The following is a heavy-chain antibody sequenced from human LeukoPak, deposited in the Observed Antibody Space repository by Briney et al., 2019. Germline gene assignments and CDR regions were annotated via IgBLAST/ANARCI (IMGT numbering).Heavy chain of an antibody. D-gene: IGHD6-13*01. CDR2: IYYTGST. V-gene: IGHV4-39*07. CDR3: ARETAAAGSFIAINDY. J-gene: IGHJ4*02. CDR1: GGSINSSSYY. Sequence: SETLSLTCTVSGGSINSSSYYWGWIRQPPGKGLEWIGSIYYTGSTYYNPSLKSRVTISVDTSKNQFSLKLSSVTAADTAIYYRARETAAAGSFIAINDYWGQGTLVTVSS.